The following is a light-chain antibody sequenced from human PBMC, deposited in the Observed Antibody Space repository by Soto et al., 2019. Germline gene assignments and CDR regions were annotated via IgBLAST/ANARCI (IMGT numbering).Light chain of an antibody. J-gene: IGLJ1*01. Sequence: QSALTQRASVSGSPGQSITISCTGSISDFVVYNYVSWYQQHPGKAPKLMIYGVSNRPSGVSNRFSGSKSGNTASLTISGLQADDEADYYCSSHTISSALQVFGTGTKVTVL. CDR3: SSHTISSALQV. CDR2: GVS. V-gene: IGLV2-14*01. CDR1: ISDFVVYNY.